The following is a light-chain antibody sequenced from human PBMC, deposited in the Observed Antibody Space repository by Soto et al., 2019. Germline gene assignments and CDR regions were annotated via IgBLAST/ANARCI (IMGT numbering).Light chain of an antibody. V-gene: IGKV1-5*03. Sequence: IQMTESPSTLSASVGASLRTNCRASQSISAWLAWYQQKPGKAPRLLIYKASTLEIGVPSRFSGSGSGTEFTLTISSLQPDDVAIYYCQQYNDYSWTFGQGTKVDIK. CDR1: QSISAW. CDR3: QQYNDYSWT. J-gene: IGKJ1*01. CDR2: KAS.